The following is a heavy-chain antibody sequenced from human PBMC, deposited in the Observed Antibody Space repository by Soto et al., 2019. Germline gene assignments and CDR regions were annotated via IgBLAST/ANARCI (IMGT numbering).Heavy chain of an antibody. V-gene: IGHV3-30*18. CDR1: GFTFSSYG. J-gene: IGHJ4*02. CDR2: ISYDGSNK. CDR3: AKGTDYYGSGSYPESYYFDY. D-gene: IGHD3-10*01. Sequence: QVQLVESGGGVVQSGRSLRLSCAASGFTFSSYGMHWVRQAPGKGLEWVAVISYDGSNKYYADSVKGRFTISRDNSKNTLYLQMNSLRAEDTAVYYCAKGTDYYGSGSYPESYYFDYWGQGTLVTVSS.